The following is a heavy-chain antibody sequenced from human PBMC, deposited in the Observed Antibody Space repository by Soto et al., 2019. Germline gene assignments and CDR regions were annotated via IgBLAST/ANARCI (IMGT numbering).Heavy chain of an antibody. D-gene: IGHD2-21*01. J-gene: IGHJ4*02. CDR2: IIGDGSTI. CDR3: ARGLHSISLDY. V-gene: IGHV3-74*01. Sequence: GGALSVFCAASGFTFSSYWMHWVRQAPGKGLVWVSRIIGDGSTINYADSVKGRFTISRDNAKNTLYLQMNSLRAEDTAVYFCARGLHSISLDYWGQVNPVTVSS. CDR1: GFTFSSYW.